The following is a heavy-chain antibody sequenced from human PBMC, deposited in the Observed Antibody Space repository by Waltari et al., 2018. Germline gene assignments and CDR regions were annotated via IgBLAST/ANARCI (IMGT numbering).Heavy chain of an antibody. J-gene: IGHJ3*02. CDR3: AGRSTSAFDI. CDR1: GFTFSSYS. D-gene: IGHD2-2*01. Sequence: EVQLVESGGGLVQPGGSLRLSCAASGFTFSSYSMNWVRQAPGKGMEWVSYISSSSSTIYYADSVKGRFTISRDNAKNSLYLQMNSLRAEDTAVYYCAGRSTSAFDIWGQGTMVTVSS. V-gene: IGHV3-48*04. CDR2: ISSSSSTI.